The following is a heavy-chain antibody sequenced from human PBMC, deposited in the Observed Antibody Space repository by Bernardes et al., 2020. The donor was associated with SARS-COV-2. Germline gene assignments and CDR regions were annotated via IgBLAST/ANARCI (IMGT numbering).Heavy chain of an antibody. J-gene: IGHJ4*02. Sequence: ETLSLTCAVSADSISSNNWWTWVRQPPGKGLEWIGEIYTSGSTNYNPSLKSRVTMSVDMSKNQFSLRLSSVTAADTAVYYCARVVPYTTSSYYFDYWGQGTLVTVSS. V-gene: IGHV4-4*02. CDR1: ADSISSNNW. CDR2: IYTSGST. D-gene: IGHD6-6*01. CDR3: ARVVPYTTSSYYFDY.